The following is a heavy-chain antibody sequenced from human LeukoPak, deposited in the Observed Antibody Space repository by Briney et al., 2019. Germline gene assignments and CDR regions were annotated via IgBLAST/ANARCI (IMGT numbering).Heavy chain of an antibody. Sequence: ASVKVSCKASGYTFTSHDINWVRQATGQGLEWMGWMNPNSGNTGYAQKFQGRVTMTRNTSISTAYMELSSLRSEDTAVYYCARGNYDYIWGSYRYTGLRYWGQGTLVTVSS. CDR1: GYTFTSHD. D-gene: IGHD3-16*02. J-gene: IGHJ4*02. V-gene: IGHV1-8*01. CDR2: MNPNSGNT. CDR3: ARGNYDYIWGSYRYTGLRY.